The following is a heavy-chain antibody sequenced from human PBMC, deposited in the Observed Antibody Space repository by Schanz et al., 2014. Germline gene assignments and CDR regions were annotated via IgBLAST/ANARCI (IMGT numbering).Heavy chain of an antibody. D-gene: IGHD3-10*01. CDR1: GFTFSSYA. CDR3: AKGRFPELRAFDI. V-gene: IGHV3-23*01. J-gene: IGHJ3*02. CDR2: ISGNDGST. Sequence: EVQLLESGGGLVQPGGSLRLSCAASGFTFSSYAMSWVRQAPGKGLEWVSAISGNDGSTYYAYSEKGRFTISRDNSKNTQYLQMNIQRAEDTAVYYCAKGRFPELRAFDICGQGTMVTVSS.